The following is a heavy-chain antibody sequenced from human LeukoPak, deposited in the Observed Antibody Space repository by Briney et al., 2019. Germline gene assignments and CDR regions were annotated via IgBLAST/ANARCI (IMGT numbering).Heavy chain of an antibody. D-gene: IGHD3-16*01. CDR1: GGSFSGYY. Sequence: SETLSLTCAVYGGSFSGYYWSWIRQPPGKGLEWIGEINHSGSTNYNPSLKSRVTISVDASKNQFSLKLNSVTAADTAVYYCARRNVLTEGEAFDIWGQGTLVTVSS. V-gene: IGHV4-34*01. CDR3: ARRNVLTEGEAFDI. J-gene: IGHJ3*02. CDR2: INHSGST.